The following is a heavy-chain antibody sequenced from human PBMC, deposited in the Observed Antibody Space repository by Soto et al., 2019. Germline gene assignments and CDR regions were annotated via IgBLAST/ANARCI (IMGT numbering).Heavy chain of an antibody. V-gene: IGHV3-33*07. Sequence: QVKLVESGGDVVQPGGSLRLACVASGFAFRRSAMYWVRQAPGKGLQWVATASDDGTDTYYAASVKGRFSTYRDPSKNTLFLQMDGLRAEDTAVYYCVRPRPSGENYGMDVWGQGTTVTVSS. CDR3: VRPRPSGENYGMDV. D-gene: IGHD1-26*01. CDR1: GFAFRRSA. CDR2: ASDDGTDT. J-gene: IGHJ6*02.